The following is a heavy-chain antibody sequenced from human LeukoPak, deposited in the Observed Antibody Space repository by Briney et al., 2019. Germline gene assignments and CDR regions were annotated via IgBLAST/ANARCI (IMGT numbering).Heavy chain of an antibody. J-gene: IGHJ4*02. CDR3: AREKKSSTSMDY. D-gene: IGHD2-2*01. CDR1: GFTFSSYT. Sequence: GGSLRLSCAASGFTFSSYTMNWVRQPPGKGLEWVSNIGTSSTTIYYADSVKGRFTISRDNAKNTLYLQMNSLRAEDTAVYYCAREKKSSTSMDYWGRGTLVTVST. CDR2: IGTSSTTI. V-gene: IGHV3-48*04.